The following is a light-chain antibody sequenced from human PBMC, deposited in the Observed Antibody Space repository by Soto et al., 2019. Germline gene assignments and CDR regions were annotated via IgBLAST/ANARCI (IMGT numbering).Light chain of an antibody. CDR2: AAS. CDR1: QSIKRF. J-gene: IGKJ2*01. Sequence: DIQMTQSPSSLSASVGDRVTITCRASQSIKRFSNWYQQKPGEAPKLLIYAASSLQSGVPARFSGSGSETETDVTLTISSLKPEDFATYYCQQSYSSPNTFGQGTKLEIK. V-gene: IGKV1-39*01. CDR3: QQSYSSPNT.